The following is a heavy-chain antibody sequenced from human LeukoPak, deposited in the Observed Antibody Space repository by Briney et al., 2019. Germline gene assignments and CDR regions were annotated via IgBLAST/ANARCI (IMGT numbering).Heavy chain of an antibody. CDR1: GITLSNYG. CDR2: ISDSGGRT. V-gene: IGHV3-23*01. D-gene: IGHD3-10*01. CDR3: AKRGVVIRVVLVGFHKEAYYFDS. J-gene: IGHJ4*02. Sequence: GGSLRLSCGVSGITLSNYGMSWVRQAPGKGLEWVAGISDSGGRTNYADSVKGRFTISRDSPKNTLYLQMNSLRVEDTAVYFCAKRGVVIRVVLVGFHKEAYYFDSWGQGALVTVSS.